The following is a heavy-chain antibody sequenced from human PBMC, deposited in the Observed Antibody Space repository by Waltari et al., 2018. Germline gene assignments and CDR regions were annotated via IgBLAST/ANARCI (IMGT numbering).Heavy chain of an antibody. CDR1: GFRFTAYP. CDR2: ISYDGQKA. Sequence: QLVGSGRGVVQLGRPLTLSCPASGFRFTAYPLAWVRQIRGKGLGWQACISYDGQKAYCRDTVRGRFTISRDNSKNTLSLHMSGVKIEDTGAYYCAKGPVKPRVRGALDYWGQGVLVTVSS. V-gene: IGHV3-30*18. J-gene: IGHJ4*02. D-gene: IGHD3-10*01. CDR3: AKGPVKPRVRGALDY.